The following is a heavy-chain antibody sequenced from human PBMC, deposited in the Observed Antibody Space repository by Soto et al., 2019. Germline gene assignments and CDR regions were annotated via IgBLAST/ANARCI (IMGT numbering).Heavy chain of an antibody. Sequence: PSETLSLTYTVSGGSISSSSYYWGWIRQPPGKGLEWIGSIYYSGSTYYNPSLKSRVTISVDTSKNQFSLKLSSVTAADTAVYYCAREDYYDSSGYYYGRLGYFDYWGQGTLVTVSS. CDR3: AREDYYDSSGYYYGRLGYFDY. CDR2: IYYSGST. V-gene: IGHV4-39*07. D-gene: IGHD3-22*01. CDR1: GGSISSSSYY. J-gene: IGHJ4*02.